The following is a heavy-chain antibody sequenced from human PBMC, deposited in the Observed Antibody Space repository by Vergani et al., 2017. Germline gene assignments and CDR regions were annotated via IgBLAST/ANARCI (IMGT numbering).Heavy chain of an antibody. V-gene: IGHV4-39*07. Sequence: QLPLQESGPGLVKPSETLSLTCTVSGGSISNSRYYWGWIRQPPGKGLEWIGSIYYSGSTYYNPSLKSRDTISVDTSKNQFSLKLSSVTAADTAVYYCATESIAAAGTNFDYWGQGTLVTVSS. CDR2: IYYSGST. D-gene: IGHD6-13*01. CDR1: GGSISNSRYY. J-gene: IGHJ4*02. CDR3: ATESIAAAGTNFDY.